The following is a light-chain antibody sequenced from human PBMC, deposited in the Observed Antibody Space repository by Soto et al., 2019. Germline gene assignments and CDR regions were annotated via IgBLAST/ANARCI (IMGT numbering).Light chain of an antibody. CDR3: TSYTSFSTLVV. CDR1: RDDVGGYNY. Sequence: QSALTQPASVSGSPGQSITISCTGTRDDVGGYNYVSWYQHHPGKAPKVMIYDVSNRPSGVSNRFSGSKSGNTASLTISGLQAEDEADYYCTSYTSFSTLVVFGGGTKLTVL. V-gene: IGLV2-14*03. CDR2: DVS. J-gene: IGLJ2*01.